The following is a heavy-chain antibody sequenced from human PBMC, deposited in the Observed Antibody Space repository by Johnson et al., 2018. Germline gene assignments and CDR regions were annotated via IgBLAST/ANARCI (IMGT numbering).Heavy chain of an antibody. CDR1: GFTFSSYA. V-gene: IGHV3-23*04. J-gene: IGHJ6*02. D-gene: IGHD3-10*01. Sequence: EVQLVESGGGLVQPGGSLRLSCAASGFTFSSYAMSWVRQAPGKGLEWVSAISGSGGSTYYADSVKGRFTISRDNSKKTLYLQMNSLRAEETAVYYCAKGIALGDGSGSSYYYGMDVWGQGTTVTVSS. CDR2: ISGSGGST. CDR3: AKGIALGDGSGSSYYYGMDV.